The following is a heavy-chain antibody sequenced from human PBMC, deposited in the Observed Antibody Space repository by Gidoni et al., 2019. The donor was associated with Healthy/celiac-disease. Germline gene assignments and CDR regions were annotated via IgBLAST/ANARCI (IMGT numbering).Heavy chain of an antibody. J-gene: IGHJ4*02. V-gene: IGHV3-21*01. Sequence: EVQLVESGGGLVKPGGSLRLSCAASGFTFSSYSMNWVRQAPGKGLEWVSSISSSSSYIYYADSVKGRFTISRDNAKNSLYLQMNSLRAEDTAVYYCARDLQAAAATRFDYWGQGTLVTVSS. CDR1: GFTFSSYS. CDR2: ISSSSSYI. D-gene: IGHD6-13*01. CDR3: ARDLQAAAATRFDY.